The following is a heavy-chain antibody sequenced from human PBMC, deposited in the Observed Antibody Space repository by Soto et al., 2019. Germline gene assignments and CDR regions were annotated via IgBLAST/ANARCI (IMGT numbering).Heavy chain of an antibody. D-gene: IGHD6-19*01. CDR1: GGSINNYN. V-gene: IGHV4-59*01. J-gene: IGHJ4*02. CDR3: AWLSKSTSGWSTGDY. CDR2: IFYSGVT. Sequence: VQLQASGPGLVKPSETLSLTCIVSGGSINNYNWIWIRQPPGKGLEWIGYIFYSGVTNYSPSLENRATISVYTSKNQVSLKLSSVTAADTAVYYCAWLSKSTSGWSTGDYWGRGTLVTVSS.